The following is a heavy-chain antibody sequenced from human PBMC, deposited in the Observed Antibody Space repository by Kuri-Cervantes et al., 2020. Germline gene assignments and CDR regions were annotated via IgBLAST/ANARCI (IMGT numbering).Heavy chain of an antibody. D-gene: IGHD6-19*01. J-gene: IGHJ4*02. CDR3: ARGFPNFQYSSGPNPFDY. CDR1: GYTFTGYY. CDR2: INPNSGGT. Sequence: ASVKVSCKASGYTFTGYYMHWVRQAPGQGLEWMGWINPNSGGTNYAQKFQGRVTMTRDTSISTAYMELSRLRSEDTAVYYCARGFPNFQYSSGPNPFDYWGQGTLVTVSS. V-gene: IGHV1-2*02.